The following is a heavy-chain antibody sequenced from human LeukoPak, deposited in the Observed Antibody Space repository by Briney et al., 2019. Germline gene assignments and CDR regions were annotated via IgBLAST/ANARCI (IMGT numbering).Heavy chain of an antibody. CDR3: ARLGGGCSSTSCYGWFDP. J-gene: IGHJ5*02. Sequence: SETLSLTCAVSGYSISSGYYWGWIRQPPGKGLEWIGSIYHSGSTYYNPSLNSRVTISVDTSKNQFSLKLSSVTAADTAVYYCARLGGGCSSTSCYGWFDPWGQGTLVTVSS. D-gene: IGHD2-2*01. V-gene: IGHV4-38-2*01. CDR2: IYHSGST. CDR1: GYSISSGYY.